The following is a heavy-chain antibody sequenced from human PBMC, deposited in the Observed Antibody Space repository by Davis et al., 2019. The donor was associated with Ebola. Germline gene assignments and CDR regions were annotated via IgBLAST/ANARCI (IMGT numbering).Heavy chain of an antibody. Sequence: GGSLRLSCAASGFTFSSYSMNWVRQAPGKGLEWVSSISSSSSYIYYADSVKGRFTISRDNAKNSLYLQMNSLRAEDTAVYYCARDRWELLGGTEDWGQGTLVTVSS. V-gene: IGHV3-21*01. J-gene: IGHJ4*02. CDR1: GFTFSSYS. D-gene: IGHD1-26*01. CDR3: ARDRWELLGGTED. CDR2: ISSSSSYI.